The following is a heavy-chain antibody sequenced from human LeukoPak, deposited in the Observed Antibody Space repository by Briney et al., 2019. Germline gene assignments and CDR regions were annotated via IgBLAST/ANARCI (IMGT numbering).Heavy chain of an antibody. D-gene: IGHD1-1*01. Sequence: PGRSLRLSCVASGLKFDDYAMQWVRQAPGKGLEWVSGISWNSGSIAYADSVRGRFTISRDNAKNSLYLQMNSLRPEDTAFYYCAASWTEVYWGQGILVTVSS. CDR1: GLKFDDYA. J-gene: IGHJ4*02. CDR2: ISWNSGSI. CDR3: AASWTEVY. V-gene: IGHV3-9*01.